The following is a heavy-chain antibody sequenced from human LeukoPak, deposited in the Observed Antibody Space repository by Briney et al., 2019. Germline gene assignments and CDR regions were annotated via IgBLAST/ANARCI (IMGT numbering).Heavy chain of an antibody. CDR3: ARADREDYYDSSGLFDY. V-gene: IGHV4-34*01. CDR2: NNHRGST. CDR1: GGSFRGYY. J-gene: IGHJ4*02. Sequence: SETLSLTHAVYGGSFRGYYWRWVRPPPGRGLEGSGENNHRGSTNYNPTLKSRITISVDASHNQLSLKLSSVTAADTAVYYCARADREDYYDSSGLFDYWGQGTLVTVSS. D-gene: IGHD3-22*01.